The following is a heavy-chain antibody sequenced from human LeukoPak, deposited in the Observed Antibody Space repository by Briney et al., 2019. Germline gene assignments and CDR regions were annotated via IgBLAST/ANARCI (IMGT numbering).Heavy chain of an antibody. D-gene: IGHD2-2*02. J-gene: IGHJ5*02. CDR1: GGSFSGYY. V-gene: IGHV4-34*01. Sequence: SETLSLTCAVYGGSFSGYYWSWIRQPPGKGLEWIGEINHSGSTNYNPSLKGRVTISVDTSKNQFSLKLSSVTAADTAVYYCARVREDIVVVPAATPPNWFDPWGQGTLVTVSS. CDR3: ARVREDIVVVPAATPPNWFDP. CDR2: INHSGST.